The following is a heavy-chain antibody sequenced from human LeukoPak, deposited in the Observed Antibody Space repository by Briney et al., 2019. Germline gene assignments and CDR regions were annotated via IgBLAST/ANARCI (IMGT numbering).Heavy chain of an antibody. CDR1: GGSFSGYY. J-gene: IGHJ4*02. V-gene: IGHV4-34*01. CDR2: IYHSGST. Sequence: PSETLSLTCAVYGGSFSGYYWSWIRQPPGKGLEWIGEIYHSGSTNYNPSLKSRVTISVDTSKNQFSLKLSSVTAADTAVYYCARPVSNYFDYWGQGTLVTVSS. CDR3: ARPVSNYFDY. D-gene: IGHD1-14*01.